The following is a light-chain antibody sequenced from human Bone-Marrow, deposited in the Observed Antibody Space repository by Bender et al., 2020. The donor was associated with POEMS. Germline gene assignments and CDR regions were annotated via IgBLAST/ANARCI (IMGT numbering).Light chain of an antibody. CDR1: TSDIGGSNY. Sequence: QSVLTQPPSASGTPGQRVTISCSGTTSDIGGSNYVSWYQQHPGKAPKVMIYDVTNRPSGVSNRFSGSKSGNTAYLTISGLQAEDEADYFCCSYTIRNTVIFGGGTKLTVL. CDR3: CSYTIRNTVI. V-gene: IGLV2-14*03. J-gene: IGLJ2*01. CDR2: DVT.